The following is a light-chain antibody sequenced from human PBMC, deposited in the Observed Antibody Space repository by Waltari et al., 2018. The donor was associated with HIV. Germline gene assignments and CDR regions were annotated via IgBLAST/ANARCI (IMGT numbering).Light chain of an antibody. CDR1: QSVSSSY. CDR2: GAS. J-gene: IGKJ1*01. V-gene: IGKV3-20*01. CDR3: QQYGSSPQT. Sequence: EIVLTQSPGTLSLSPGERATLSCRASQSVSSSYLAWYQQKPGQAPRLLIYGASSRATGIPDRFIGSGSGTDFTLTISRLEPEDFAVYYCQQYGSSPQTFGQGTKVEIK.